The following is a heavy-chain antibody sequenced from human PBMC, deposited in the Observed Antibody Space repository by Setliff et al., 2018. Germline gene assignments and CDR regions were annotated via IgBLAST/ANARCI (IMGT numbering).Heavy chain of an antibody. V-gene: IGHV1-2*02. CDR1: GYTFTGYY. Sequence: ASVKVSCKASGYTFTGYYLHWVRQAPGQGLEWMGWINPYSDVTNYAQKFQGRVTMTRDTSISTAYLTLTSLRSDDTAIYYCARLSASVVSPVDHWGQGTLVTVSS. CDR3: ARLSASVVSPVDH. J-gene: IGHJ4*02. CDR2: INPYSDVT.